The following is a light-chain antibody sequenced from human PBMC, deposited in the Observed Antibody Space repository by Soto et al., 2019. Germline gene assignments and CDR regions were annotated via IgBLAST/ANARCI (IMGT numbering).Light chain of an antibody. V-gene: IGKV3-20*01. CDR2: GAS. J-gene: IGKJ2*01. CDR1: QGVNGNY. CDR3: QQYGSSFRYT. Sequence: EIVLTQSPGTLSLSPGERATLSCRASQGVNGNYLTWYQQKPGQAPRLLIYGASSRATGIPDRFSGSGSGTDFTLIISRLEPEDFAVYYCQQYGSSFRYTFGQGTKLEIK.